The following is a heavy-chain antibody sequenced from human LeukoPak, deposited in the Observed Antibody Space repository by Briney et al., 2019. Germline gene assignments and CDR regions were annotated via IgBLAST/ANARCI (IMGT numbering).Heavy chain of an antibody. CDR1: GFTFSTYS. J-gene: IGHJ3*01. CDR3: ARSGDYGDYGGSTDAFDF. D-gene: IGHD4-17*01. Sequence: GGSLRLSCAASGFTFSTYSMNWVRRAPGMGLEWVSSISSSTTYIYYADSMEGRFTVSRDDAKNSLYLQMHSLRAEDTAVYYCARSGDYGDYGGSTDAFDFWGQGTMVTVSS. CDR2: ISSSTTYI. V-gene: IGHV3-21*01.